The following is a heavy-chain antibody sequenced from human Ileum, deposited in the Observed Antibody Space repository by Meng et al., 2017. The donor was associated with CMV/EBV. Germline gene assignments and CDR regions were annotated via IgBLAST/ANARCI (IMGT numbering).Heavy chain of an antibody. D-gene: IGHD2-21*01. CDR3: ARDGLTYCGGDCYGAYYYYYGMDV. J-gene: IGHJ6*02. Sequence: GGSLRLSCAASGFTFSSYAMHWVRQAPGKGLEWVAVISYDGSNKYYADSVKGRFTISRDNSKNTLYLQMNSLRAEDTAVNYCARDGLTYCGGDCYGAYYYYYGMDVWGQGTTVTVSS. CDR1: GFTFSSYA. CDR2: ISYDGSNK. V-gene: IGHV3-30-3*01.